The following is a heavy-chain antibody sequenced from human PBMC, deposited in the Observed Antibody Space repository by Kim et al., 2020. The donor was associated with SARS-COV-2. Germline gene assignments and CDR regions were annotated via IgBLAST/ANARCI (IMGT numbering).Heavy chain of an antibody. J-gene: IGHJ4*02. Sequence: GPANDAQKFQGRVTITADESTSTAYMELGSLRSEDTAVYYCAGGEGSFDYWGQGTLVTVSS. CDR2: GPA. CDR3: AGGEGSFDY. V-gene: IGHV1-69*01. D-gene: IGHD4-17*01.